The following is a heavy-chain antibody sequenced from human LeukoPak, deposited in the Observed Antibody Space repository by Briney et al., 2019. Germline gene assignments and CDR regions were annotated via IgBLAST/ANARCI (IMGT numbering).Heavy chain of an antibody. CDR2: IYYSGST. CDR3: ARGLIMAVAGRGEFHY. CDR1: GGSISSYY. Sequence: PSQTLSLTCTVSGGSISSYYWSWIRQPPGKGLKWIGYIYYSGSTNYNPSLKSRVTISVETSKNQFSLKLSSVTAADTAVYYCARGLIMAVAGRGEFHYWGQGTLVSVSS. J-gene: IGHJ4*02. D-gene: IGHD2-15*01. V-gene: IGHV4-59*01.